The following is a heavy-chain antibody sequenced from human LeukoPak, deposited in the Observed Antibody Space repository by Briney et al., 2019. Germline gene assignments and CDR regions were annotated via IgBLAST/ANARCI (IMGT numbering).Heavy chain of an antibody. J-gene: IGHJ4*02. Sequence: GASVKISCKASGYTFTSFYMQWVRQAPGHGLEWMGIINPSVGSTSYAEKFQGRVTMTRDMSTSTVYMELSSLRSEDTAVYYCARVVVPAAHGDYWGQGTLVTVSS. CDR2: INPSVGST. D-gene: IGHD2-2*01. V-gene: IGHV1-46*01. CDR3: ARVVVPAAHGDY. CDR1: GYTFTSFY.